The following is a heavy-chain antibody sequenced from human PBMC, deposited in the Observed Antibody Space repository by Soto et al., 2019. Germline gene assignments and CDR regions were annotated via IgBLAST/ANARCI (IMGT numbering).Heavy chain of an antibody. CDR3: ATHPGGGGY. CDR1: GFTVSNNY. J-gene: IGHJ4*02. V-gene: IGHV3-53*01. D-gene: IGHD3-10*01. Sequence: EVQLVESGGGLIQPGGSLRLSCAVSGFTVSNNYMSWVRQAPGKGLEGVSVIYSGGYTAYGDSVKGRFTIPRDNPKNTLYLKMNSLGPAAPAVFSCATHPGGGGYWGQGTLVTVSS. CDR2: IYSGGYT.